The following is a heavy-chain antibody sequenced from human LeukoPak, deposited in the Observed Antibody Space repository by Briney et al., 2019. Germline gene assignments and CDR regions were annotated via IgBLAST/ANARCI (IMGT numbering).Heavy chain of an antibody. Sequence: PGGSLRLSCAASGYSFRNYGLHWVRQAPGKGLEWVAFIRYDGSNKYYADSVKGRFTISRDNSKNMLYLQMNSLRAEDTAVYYCAKDHELYCGGDCYLDYWGQGTLVTVSS. CDR1: GYSFRNYG. J-gene: IGHJ4*02. CDR2: IRYDGSNK. V-gene: IGHV3-30*02. D-gene: IGHD2-21*01. CDR3: AKDHELYCGGDCYLDY.